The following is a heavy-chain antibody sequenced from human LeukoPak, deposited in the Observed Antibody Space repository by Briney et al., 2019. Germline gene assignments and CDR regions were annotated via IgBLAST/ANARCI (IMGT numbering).Heavy chain of an antibody. CDR1: GYTFTSYY. J-gene: IGHJ5*02. CDR3: ARDSELEWGDNWFDP. Sequence: ASVKVSCKASGYTFTSYYMHWLRQAPGQRLEWMGWINPGNGNTKYSQKFQGRVTITRDISASTVYMELSSLRSEDTAVYFCARDSELEWGDNWFDPWGQGTLVTVSS. V-gene: IGHV1-3*01. CDR2: INPGNGNT. D-gene: IGHD1-26*01.